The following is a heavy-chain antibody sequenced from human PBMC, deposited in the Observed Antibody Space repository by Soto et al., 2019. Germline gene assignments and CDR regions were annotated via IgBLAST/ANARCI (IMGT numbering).Heavy chain of an antibody. J-gene: IGHJ6*02. Sequence: GSLKISCKGSGYNFNTYWIDWVRQVPGKGLEWMGIIYPGDSDTKYSPSFQGQVTISVDKSTNTAYLQWSSLKASDTAIYYCARPQELGSRYIGADVWGQGTTVTVSS. CDR1: GYNFNTYW. D-gene: IGHD1-20*01. CDR3: ARPQELGSRYIGADV. V-gene: IGHV5-51*01. CDR2: IYPGDSDT.